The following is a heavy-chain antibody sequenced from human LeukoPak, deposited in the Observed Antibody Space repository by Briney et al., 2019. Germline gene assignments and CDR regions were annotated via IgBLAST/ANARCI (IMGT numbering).Heavy chain of an antibody. CDR2: INPNSGGR. V-gene: IGHV1-2*02. J-gene: IGHJ4*02. Sequence: ASVKVSCKASGYTFTGYYMHWVRHAPGQGLEWVGWINPNSGGRNYAQKFQGRVTMTRDTSISTAYMELSRLRSDDTAVYYCARDGEYYYGSGSYDYWGQGTLVTVSS. D-gene: IGHD3-10*01. CDR1: GYTFTGYY. CDR3: ARDGEYYYGSGSYDY.